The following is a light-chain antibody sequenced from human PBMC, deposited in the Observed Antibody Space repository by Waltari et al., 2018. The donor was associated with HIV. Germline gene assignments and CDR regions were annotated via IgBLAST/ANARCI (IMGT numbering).Light chain of an antibody. Sequence: NFMLTQPHSVSESPGKTVTISCTGSGGSIARKYVQWYQQRPGSAPTTVIYEHNKRPSGVPERCSGSIDSSYNTATLTIAGLKTEDEADCYCQSYDSITWVCGGGTKLTVL. CDR3: QSYDSITWV. CDR1: GGSIARKY. CDR2: EHN. J-gene: IGLJ3*02. V-gene: IGLV6-57*02.